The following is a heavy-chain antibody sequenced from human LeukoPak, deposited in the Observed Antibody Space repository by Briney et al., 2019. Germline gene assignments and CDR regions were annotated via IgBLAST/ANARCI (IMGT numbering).Heavy chain of an antibody. CDR3: ARRRYYDFWSGYHYPFDY. J-gene: IGHJ4*02. CDR2: INHSGST. Sequence: PSETLSLTCAVYGGSFSGYYWSWIRQPPGKGLEWIGEINHSGSTNYNPSLKSRVTTSVDTSKNQFSLKLSSVTAADTAVYYCARRRYYDFWSGYHYPFDYWGQGTLVTVSS. D-gene: IGHD3-3*01. V-gene: IGHV4-34*01. CDR1: GGSFSGYY.